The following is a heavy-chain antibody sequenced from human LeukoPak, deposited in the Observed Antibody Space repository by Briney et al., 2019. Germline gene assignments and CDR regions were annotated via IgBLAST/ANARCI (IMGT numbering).Heavy chain of an antibody. Sequence: SETLSLTCTVSGGSISSYYWSWIRQPAGKGLEWIGPIYTSGSTNYNPSLKSRVTMSVDTSKNQFSLKLSSVTAADTAVYYCARAGLMVRGVTEAWFDTWGQGTLVTVSS. V-gene: IGHV4-4*07. CDR1: GGSISSYY. J-gene: IGHJ5*02. D-gene: IGHD3-10*01. CDR2: IYTSGST. CDR3: ARAGLMVRGVTEAWFDT.